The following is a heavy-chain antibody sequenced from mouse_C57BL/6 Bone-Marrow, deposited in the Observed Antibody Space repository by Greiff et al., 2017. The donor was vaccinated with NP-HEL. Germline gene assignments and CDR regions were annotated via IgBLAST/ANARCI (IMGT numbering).Heavy chain of an antibody. J-gene: IGHJ1*03. CDR1: GYTFTSYG. CDR3: ARPIHYYGSSYWYFDV. D-gene: IGHD1-1*01. V-gene: IGHV1-81*01. Sequence: VQLQQSGAELARPGASVKLSCKASGYTFTSYGISWVKQRTGQGLEWIGEIYPRSGNTYYNEKFKGKATLTADKSSSTAYMELRSLTSEDSAVYFCARPIHYYGSSYWYFDVWGTGTTVTVSS. CDR2: IYPRSGNT.